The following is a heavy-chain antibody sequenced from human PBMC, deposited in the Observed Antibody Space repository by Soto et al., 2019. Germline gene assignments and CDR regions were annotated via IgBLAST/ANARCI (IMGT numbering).Heavy chain of an antibody. CDR1: GYTFTSHG. CDR2: ISAYNGNT. J-gene: IGHJ4*02. CDR3: ARSMGATFNY. Sequence: ASVKVSCKASGYTFTSHGISWVRQAPGQGLEWMGWISAYNGNTNYAQRFQGRVTMTTDTSASTAYMELSSLRSEDTAVYYCARSMGATFNYWGQGTLVTVSS. D-gene: IGHD1-26*01. V-gene: IGHV1-18*01.